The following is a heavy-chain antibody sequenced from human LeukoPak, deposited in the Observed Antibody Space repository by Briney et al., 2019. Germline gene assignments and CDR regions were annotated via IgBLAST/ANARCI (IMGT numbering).Heavy chain of an antibody. Sequence: SETLSLTCAAYGGSFSGYYWSWIRQPPGKGLEWIGEMNHSGSTNYNPSLKSRVTISVDTSKNQFSLKLRSVTAADTAVYYCARLLGWSGPINWFDPWGRGTLVTVSS. J-gene: IGHJ5*02. CDR3: ARLLGWSGPINWFDP. CDR2: MNHSGST. D-gene: IGHD3-3*01. V-gene: IGHV4-34*01. CDR1: GGSFSGYY.